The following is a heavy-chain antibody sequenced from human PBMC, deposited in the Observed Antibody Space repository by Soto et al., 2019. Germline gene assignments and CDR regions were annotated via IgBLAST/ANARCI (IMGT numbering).Heavy chain of an antibody. Sequence: ASVKVSCKASGYTFTGYYMHWVRQAPGQGLEWMGWINPNSGGTNYAQKFQGWVTMTRDTSISTAYMELSRLRSDDTAVYYCARGGLELRTHWYFDLWGRGTLVTVSS. CDR3: ARGGLELRTHWYFDL. J-gene: IGHJ2*01. D-gene: IGHD1-7*01. CDR1: GYTFTGYY. CDR2: INPNSGGT. V-gene: IGHV1-2*04.